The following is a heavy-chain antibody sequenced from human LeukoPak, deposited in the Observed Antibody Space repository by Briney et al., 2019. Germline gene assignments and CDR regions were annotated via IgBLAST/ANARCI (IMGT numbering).Heavy chain of an antibody. CDR1: GGTFSSYA. Sequence: SVEVSCKASGGTFSSYAISWVRQAPGQGLEWMGRIIPILGIANYAQKFQGRVTITADKSTSTAYMELSSLRSEDTAVYYCARDAAAADWFDPWGQGTLVTVSS. D-gene: IGHD6-13*01. V-gene: IGHV1-69*04. CDR3: ARDAAAADWFDP. CDR2: IIPILGIA. J-gene: IGHJ5*02.